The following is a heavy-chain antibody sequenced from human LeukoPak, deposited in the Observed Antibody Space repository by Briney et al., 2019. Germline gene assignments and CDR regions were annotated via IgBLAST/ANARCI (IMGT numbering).Heavy chain of an antibody. CDR3: ARDSTYYDFWTGYPNKFDY. J-gene: IGHJ4*02. V-gene: IGHV3-23*01. CDR1: RFMFSSYA. Sequence: GGSLRLSCTASRFMFSSYAMSWVRQAPGKGLEWVSGISGSGGSTYYADSVKGRFTISRDNAKNSLYLQMNSLRVEDTAVYYCARDSTYYDFWTGYPNKFDYWGQGTLVTVSS. D-gene: IGHD3-3*01. CDR2: ISGSGGST.